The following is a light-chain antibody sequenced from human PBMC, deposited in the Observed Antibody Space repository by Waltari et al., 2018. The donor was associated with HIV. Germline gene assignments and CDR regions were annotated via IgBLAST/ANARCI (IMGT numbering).Light chain of an antibody. CDR2: DAS. J-gene: IGKJ4*01. Sequence: DIQMTQSPSSLSASVGVRVTITCQASQDISNYLNWYQQRPGKAPKLLIYDASLLETGVPSRFRGSGSGTDFTFTISSLQPEDTATYYCQHYNNYPLTFGGGTKVEI. CDR3: QHYNNYPLT. CDR1: QDISNY. V-gene: IGKV1-33*01.